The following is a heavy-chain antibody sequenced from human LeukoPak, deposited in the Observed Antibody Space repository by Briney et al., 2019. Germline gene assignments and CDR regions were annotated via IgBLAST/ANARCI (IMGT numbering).Heavy chain of an antibody. V-gene: IGHV4-30-2*01. Sequence: PSETLSLTCAVSGGSISSGGYSWSWIRQPPGTGLEWIGYIYHSGSTYYNPSLKSRVTISVDRSKNQFSLKLSSVTAADTAVYYCARGGSGSSASFDIWGQGTMVTVSS. CDR2: IYHSGST. CDR1: GGSISSGGYS. CDR3: ARGGSGSSASFDI. D-gene: IGHD3-10*01. J-gene: IGHJ3*02.